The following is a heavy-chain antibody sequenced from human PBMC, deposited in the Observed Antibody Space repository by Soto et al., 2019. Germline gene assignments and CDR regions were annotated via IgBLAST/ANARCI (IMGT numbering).Heavy chain of an antibody. CDR3: VRGQEVGAHFFDS. CDR2: IGTIGDT. D-gene: IGHD2-15*01. Sequence: EVQLVESGGGLVQPGGSLRLTCAASGFTFRSFDFHWVRHATGKGLEWVATIGTIGDTYYPVSVKGRFTVSRENDNSSVSLQMDSLRVGDTAVYFCVRGQEVGAHFFDSWGQGTPVTVSS. J-gene: IGHJ4*02. CDR1: GFTFRSFD. V-gene: IGHV3-13*01.